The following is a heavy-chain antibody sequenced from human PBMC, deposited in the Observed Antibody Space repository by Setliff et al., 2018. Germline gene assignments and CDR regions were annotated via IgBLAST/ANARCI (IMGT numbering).Heavy chain of an antibody. D-gene: IGHD3-10*01. CDR2: ISPGRSI. CDR3: ARDRRDYIGAGSSEIDYYYYYYMDV. Sequence: PSETLSLTCSVSGGSISNFYWSWIRQPPGKGLGWIGSISPGRSINYNPSLRSRVTISGDTSKNQISLNLSSGTAADTAVYYCARDRRDYIGAGSSEIDYYYYYYMDVWGKGTTVTVSS. CDR1: GGSISNFY. V-gene: IGHV4-4*08. J-gene: IGHJ6*03.